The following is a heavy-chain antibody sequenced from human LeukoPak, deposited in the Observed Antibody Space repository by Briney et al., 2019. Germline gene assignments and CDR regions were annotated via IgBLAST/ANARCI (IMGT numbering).Heavy chain of an antibody. CDR1: GYSFTSYW. J-gene: IGHJ4*02. Sequence: GESLRISCPGYGYSFTSYWISWVRQMPGQGLGWMGRIDTSDSYTNYSPSFQGHVAITADKSISTAYLQWSSLKASDTAMYYCAAEGYSYGLSYWGQGTLVTVSS. CDR2: IDTSDSYT. CDR3: AAEGYSYGLSY. D-gene: IGHD5-18*01. V-gene: IGHV5-10-1*01.